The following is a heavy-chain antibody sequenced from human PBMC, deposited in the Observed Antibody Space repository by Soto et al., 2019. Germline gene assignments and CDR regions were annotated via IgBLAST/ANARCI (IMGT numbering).Heavy chain of an antibody. Sequence: PGGSLRLSCAASGFTFSTYWMSWVRQAPGKGLEWVATIKQDGSEKYYVDSVKGRFTLSRDNAKNSLDLQMNSLRAEDTAVYYCASGGNTPMFYWGQGTLVTVSS. V-gene: IGHV3-7*01. D-gene: IGHD3-10*02. CDR1: GFTFSTYW. CDR2: IKQDGSEK. CDR3: ASGGNTPMFY. J-gene: IGHJ4*02.